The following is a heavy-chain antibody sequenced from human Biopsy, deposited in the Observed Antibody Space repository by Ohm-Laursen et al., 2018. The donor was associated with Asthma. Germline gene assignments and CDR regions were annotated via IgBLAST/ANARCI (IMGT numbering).Heavy chain of an antibody. J-gene: IGHJ6*02. D-gene: IGHD6-25*01. CDR1: GFSFSDYY. V-gene: IGHV3-11*01. CDR3: ARVFESSEWGPFYHFGLDV. CDR2: ISSSGSTT. Sequence: SLRLSCAASGFSFSDYYMTWMRQAPGKGLEWASSISSSGSTTYPAESVKGRFTISRDNAQKSLFLQVGSLRAEDTAIYYCARVFESSEWGPFYHFGLDVWGQGTTVAVSS.